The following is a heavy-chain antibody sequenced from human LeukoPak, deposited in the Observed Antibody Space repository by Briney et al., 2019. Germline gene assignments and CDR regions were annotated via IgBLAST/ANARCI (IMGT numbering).Heavy chain of an antibody. V-gene: IGHV4-59*01. CDR2: IYYSGST. CDR3: ARGSSVVVAATPTLLGYWYFDL. J-gene: IGHJ2*01. CDR1: GGSISSYY. D-gene: IGHD2-15*01. Sequence: SETLSLTCTVSGGSISSYYWSWIRQPPGEGLEWIVYIYYSGSTNYNPSLKSRVTISVDTSKNQFSLKLSSVTAADTAVYYCARGSSVVVAATPTLLGYWYFDLWGRGTLVTVSS.